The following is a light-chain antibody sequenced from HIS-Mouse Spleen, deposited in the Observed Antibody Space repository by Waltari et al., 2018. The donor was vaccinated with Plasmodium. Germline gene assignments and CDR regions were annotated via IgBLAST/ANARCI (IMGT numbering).Light chain of an antibody. Sequence: DIQMTQSPSSLSASVGDRVTITCRESHSISSYLNWYQQKPWKAPKLLIYAASSLQSGVPSRFSGSGSGTDFTLTISSLQPEDFATYNCQQSYSTWTFGQGTKVEIK. J-gene: IGKJ1*01. CDR3: QQSYSTWT. CDR1: HSISSY. CDR2: AAS. V-gene: IGKV1-39*01.